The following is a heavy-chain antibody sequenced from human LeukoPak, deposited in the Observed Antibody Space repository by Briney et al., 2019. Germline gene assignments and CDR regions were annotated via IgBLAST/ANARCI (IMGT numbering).Heavy chain of an antibody. D-gene: IGHD3-16*01. CDR2: ISGSGGST. CDR1: GFTFSSCA. J-gene: IGHJ6*02. V-gene: IGHV3-23*01. CDR3: ARGGGLDV. Sequence: GGSLRLSCAASGFTFSSCAMSWVRQAPGKGLEWVSVISGSGGSTYYADSVKGRFTISRDNSKNTVYLQMNSLSAEDTAVYFWARGGGLDVWAQGATVTVSS.